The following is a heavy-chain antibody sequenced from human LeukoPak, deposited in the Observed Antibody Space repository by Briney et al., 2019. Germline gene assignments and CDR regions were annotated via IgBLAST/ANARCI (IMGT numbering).Heavy chain of an antibody. CDR3: ARDRRGTIFGVVTERPYYYYYYYMDV. V-gene: IGHV1-69*05. CDR2: IIPIFGTA. Sequence: ASVKVSCKASGGTFSSYAISWVRQAPGQGLEWMGRIIPIFGTANYAQKFQGRVTITTDESTSTAYMELSSLRSEDTAVYYCARDRRGTIFGVVTERPYYYYYYYMDVWGKGTTVTVPS. CDR1: GGTFSSYA. D-gene: IGHD3-3*01. J-gene: IGHJ6*03.